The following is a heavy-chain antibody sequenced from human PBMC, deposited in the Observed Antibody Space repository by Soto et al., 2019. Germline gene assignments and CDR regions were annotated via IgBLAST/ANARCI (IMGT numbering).Heavy chain of an antibody. CDR2: IYYSGST. CDR3: ARGPQGGFWSGSNWFDP. Sequence: SETLSLTCTVSGGSISSSSYYWGWIRQPPGKGLEWIGSIYYSGSTYYNPSLKSRVTISVDTSKNQFSLKLSSVTAADTAVYYCARGPQGGFWSGSNWFDPWGQGTLVTVSS. V-gene: IGHV4-39*07. D-gene: IGHD3-3*01. J-gene: IGHJ5*02. CDR1: GGSISSSSYY.